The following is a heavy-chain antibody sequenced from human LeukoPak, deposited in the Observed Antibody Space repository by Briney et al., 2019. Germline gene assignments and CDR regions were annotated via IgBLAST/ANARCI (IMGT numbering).Heavy chain of an antibody. CDR2: INPNSGGT. V-gene: IGHV1-2*06. D-gene: IGHD3-22*01. CDR1: GYTFTGYY. CDR3: ARQYYDSSGYYYGDHFDY. Sequence: ASVKVSCKASGYTFTGYYMHWVRQAPGQGLEWMGRINPNSGGTNYAQKFQGRVTMTRDTSISTAYMELSGLRSDDTAVYYCARQYYDSSGYYYGDHFDYWGQGTLVTVSS. J-gene: IGHJ4*02.